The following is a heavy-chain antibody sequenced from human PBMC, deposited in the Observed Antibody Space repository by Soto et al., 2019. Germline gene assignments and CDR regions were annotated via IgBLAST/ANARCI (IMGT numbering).Heavy chain of an antibody. CDR3: VRDDFGLGLDY. D-gene: IGHD1-26*01. V-gene: IGHV3-74*01. CDR1: GFPFSGYW. CDR2: TDSDGSFT. Sequence: GGALRLSCVASGFPFSGYWGHWVRRTPGQGLVWVSHTDSDGSFTTYADSVKGRFTISRDNAKSTLFLQMNSLRAEDTAVYYCVRDDFGLGLDYWGLGTLVTVSS. J-gene: IGHJ4*02.